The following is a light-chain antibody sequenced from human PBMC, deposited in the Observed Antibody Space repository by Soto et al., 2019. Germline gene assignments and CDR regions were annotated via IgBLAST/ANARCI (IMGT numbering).Light chain of an antibody. V-gene: IGKV1-39*01. CDR1: QSISSY. CDR3: QQGYSTPRT. CDR2: AAS. J-gene: IGKJ1*01. Sequence: DIQMTQSPSSLSASVRDRVTITCRASQSISSYLNWYQQKPGKAPKLLIYAASSLQSGVPSRFSGSGSGTDFTLTVSSLQPEDFATYFCQQGYSTPRTFGQGTKVEVK.